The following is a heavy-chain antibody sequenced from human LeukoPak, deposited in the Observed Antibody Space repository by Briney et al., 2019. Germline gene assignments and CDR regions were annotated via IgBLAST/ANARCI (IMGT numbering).Heavy chain of an antibody. CDR2: IGWNSGSI. CDR1: GFTFDDYA. J-gene: IGHJ4*02. V-gene: IGHV3-9*01. Sequence: GRSLRLSCAASGFTFDDYAMHWVRQAPGKGLEWVSGIGWNSGSIGYADSVKGRFTISRDNAKNSLYLQMNSLRAEDTALYYCAKDMRGFDYWGQGTLVTVSS. CDR3: AKDMRGFDY.